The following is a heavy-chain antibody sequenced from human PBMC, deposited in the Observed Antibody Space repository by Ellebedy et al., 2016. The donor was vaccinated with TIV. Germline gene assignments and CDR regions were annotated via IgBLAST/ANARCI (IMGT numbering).Heavy chain of an antibody. CDR3: ATCPLTKTYFYYGMDV. Sequence: AASVKVSCKASGGTFNSHTICWVRQAPGEGLEWMGGIIPLFDTANYAQKFRGRVTFTADKSTSTAYMDLSSLTSEDTAVYYCATCPLTKTYFYYGMDVWGQGTTVTVSS. V-gene: IGHV1-69*06. D-gene: IGHD1-14*01. CDR2: IIPLFDTA. J-gene: IGHJ6*02. CDR1: GGTFNSHT.